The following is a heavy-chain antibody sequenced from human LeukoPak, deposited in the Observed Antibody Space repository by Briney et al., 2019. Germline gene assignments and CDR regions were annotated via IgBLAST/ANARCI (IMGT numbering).Heavy chain of an antibody. V-gene: IGHV4-59*01. D-gene: IGHD1-26*01. CDR1: GGSISSYY. CDR2: IYYSGST. J-gene: IGHJ4*02. Sequence: SETLSLTCTVSGGSISSYYWSWIRQPPGKGLEWIGYIYYSGSTNYNPSLKSRVTISVDTSKNQFSRKLSSVTAADTAVYYCARDSLSGSNTFIDYWGQGTLVTVAS. CDR3: ARDSLSGSNTFIDY.